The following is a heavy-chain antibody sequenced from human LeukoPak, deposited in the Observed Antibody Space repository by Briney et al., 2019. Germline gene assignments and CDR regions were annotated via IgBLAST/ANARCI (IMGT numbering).Heavy chain of an antibody. CDR1: GGSISSYY. D-gene: IGHD2-8*01. Sequence: SETLSLTCTVSGGSISSYYWSWIRQPPGKGLEWIGSIYYSGSTYYNPSLESRVTISVDTSKNQFSLKLSSVTAADTAVYYCARLMDYYYYYMDVWGKGTTVTVSS. CDR2: IYYSGST. V-gene: IGHV4-59*05. J-gene: IGHJ6*03. CDR3: ARLMDYYYYYMDV.